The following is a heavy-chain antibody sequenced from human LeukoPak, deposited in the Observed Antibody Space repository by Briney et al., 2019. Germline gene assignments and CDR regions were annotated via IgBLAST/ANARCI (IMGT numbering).Heavy chain of an antibody. CDR2: IYYSGST. Sequence: PSETLSLTCTVSDGSISSSSYFWGWIRQPPGMRLEWVGNIYYSGSTFYNPSLKSRVTISVDTSKNQFSLKLSSVTAADTAVYYCARCSRGTSVGMDVWGQGTTVTVSS. V-gene: IGHV4-39*01. D-gene: IGHD1-1*01. J-gene: IGHJ6*02. CDR1: DGSISSSSYF. CDR3: ARCSRGTSVGMDV.